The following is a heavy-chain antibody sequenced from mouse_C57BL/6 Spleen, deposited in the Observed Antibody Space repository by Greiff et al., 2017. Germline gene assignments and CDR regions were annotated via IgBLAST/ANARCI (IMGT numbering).Heavy chain of an antibody. V-gene: IGHV5-17*01. Sequence: EVQVVESGGGLVKPGGSLKLSCAASGFTFSDYGMHWVRQAPEKGLEWVAYISSGSSTIYYADTVKGRFTISRDNAKNTLFLQMTSLRSEDTAMYYCAGGNHEAFDYWGQGTTLTVSS. CDR1: GFTFSDYG. CDR3: AGGNHEAFDY. CDR2: ISSGSSTI. D-gene: IGHD2-1*01. J-gene: IGHJ2*01.